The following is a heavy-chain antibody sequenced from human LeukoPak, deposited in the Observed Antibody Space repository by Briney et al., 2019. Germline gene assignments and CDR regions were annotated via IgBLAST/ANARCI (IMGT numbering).Heavy chain of an antibody. Sequence: ASVKVSCKASGYTFSGYYMHWVRQAPGQGLEWMGWINPNSGGTNYAQKFQGRVTMTRDTSTSTVYMELSSLRSEDTAVYYCARQDGGDGRSLDYWGQGTLVTVSS. CDR3: ARQDGGDGRSLDY. V-gene: IGHV1-2*02. CDR1: GYTFSGYY. CDR2: INPNSGGT. J-gene: IGHJ4*02. D-gene: IGHD3-16*01.